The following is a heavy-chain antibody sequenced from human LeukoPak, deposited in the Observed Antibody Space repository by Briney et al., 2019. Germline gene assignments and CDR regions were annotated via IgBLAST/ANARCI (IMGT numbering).Heavy chain of an antibody. CDR3: ASRYYGSGSYYGLDY. J-gene: IGHJ4*02. Sequence: SETLSLTCTVSGGSISRSSYYWGWIRQPPGKGLEWIGSIYYSGSTYYNPSLKSRVTISVDTSKNQFSLKLSSVTAADTAVYYCASRYYGSGSYYGLDYWGQGTLVTVSS. CDR2: IYYSGST. CDR1: GGSISRSSYY. V-gene: IGHV4-39*01. D-gene: IGHD3-10*01.